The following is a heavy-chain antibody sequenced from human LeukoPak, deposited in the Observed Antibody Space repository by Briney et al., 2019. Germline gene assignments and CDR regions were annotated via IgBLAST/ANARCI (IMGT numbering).Heavy chain of an antibody. J-gene: IGHJ4*02. D-gene: IGHD3-10*01. CDR1: GGTFSSYA. V-gene: IGHV1-69*05. CDR2: IIPIFGTA. Sequence: GASVKVSCKASGGTFSSYAISWVRQAPGQGLEWMGRIIPIFGTANYAQKFQGRVTITTDESTSTAYMELSSLRSEVTAVYYCASMVRGATGDYWGQGTLVTVSS. CDR3: ASMVRGATGDY.